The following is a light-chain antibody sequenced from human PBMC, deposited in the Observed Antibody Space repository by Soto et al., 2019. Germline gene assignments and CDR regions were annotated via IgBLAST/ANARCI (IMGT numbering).Light chain of an antibody. CDR3: SSYAGSNSVV. V-gene: IGLV2-11*01. CDR1: SSDVGGYNY. J-gene: IGLJ2*01. Sequence: QSVLTQPRSVSGSPGQSVTISCTGTSSDVGGYNYVSWYQQHPGKAPKLMIYDVSTRPSGVPDGFSGSKSGNTASLTISGLQAEDEADYYCSSYAGSNSVVFGGGTKLTVL. CDR2: DVS.